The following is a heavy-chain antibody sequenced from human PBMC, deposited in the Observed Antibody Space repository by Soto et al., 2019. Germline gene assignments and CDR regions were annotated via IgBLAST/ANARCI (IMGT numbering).Heavy chain of an antibody. D-gene: IGHD3-10*02. CDR2: ISTTSTYM. J-gene: IGHJ6*02. Sequence: PGGSLRLSCAASGFTFSGDSMNWVRQAPGKGLEWVASISTTSTYMYYADSVKGRFTISRDNAKNSLHLQTNSLRAEDTAVYYCVRDYVMDVWGQGTTVTVSS. V-gene: IGHV3-21*01. CDR3: VRDYVMDV. CDR1: GFTFSGDS.